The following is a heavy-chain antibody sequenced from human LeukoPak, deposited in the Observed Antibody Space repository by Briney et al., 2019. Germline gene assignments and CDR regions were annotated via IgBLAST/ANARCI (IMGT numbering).Heavy chain of an antibody. J-gene: IGHJ4*02. CDR1: GYTFTGYY. D-gene: IGHD6-13*01. CDR2: INPNSGGT. V-gene: IGHV1-2*02. Sequence: ASVKVSRKASGYTFTGYYMHWVRQAPGQGLEWMGWINPNSGGTNYAQKFQGRVTMTRDTSISTAYMELSRLRSDDTAVYYCARDGLKGSSWYQDYWGQGTLVTVSS. CDR3: ARDGLKGSSWYQDY.